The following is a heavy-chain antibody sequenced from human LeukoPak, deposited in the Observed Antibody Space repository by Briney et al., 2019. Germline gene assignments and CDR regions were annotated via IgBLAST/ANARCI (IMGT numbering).Heavy chain of an antibody. Sequence: PSETLSLTCTVSGGSISSYYWSWIRQPPGKGLEWIGYIYYSGSTNYNPSLKSRVTISVDTSKNQFSLKLSSVTAADTAVYYCARGSPQQLPWFDPWGQGTLVTVSS. V-gene: IGHV4-59*01. CDR1: GGSISSYY. D-gene: IGHD6-13*01. J-gene: IGHJ5*02. CDR3: ARGSPQQLPWFDP. CDR2: IYYSGST.